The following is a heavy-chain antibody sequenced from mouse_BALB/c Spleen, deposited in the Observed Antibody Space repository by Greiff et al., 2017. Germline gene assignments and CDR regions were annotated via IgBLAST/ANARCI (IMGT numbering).Heavy chain of an antibody. CDR2: IDPANGNT. CDR3: ARQLGLGGYYFDY. D-gene: IGHD3-1*01. Sequence: EVKLMESGAELVKPGASVKLSCTASGFNIKDTYMHWVKQRPEQGLEWIGRIDPANGNTKYDPKFQGKATITADTSSNTAYLQLSSLTSEDTAVYYCARQLGLGGYYFDYWGQGTTLTVSS. V-gene: IGHV14-3*02. CDR1: GFNIKDTY. J-gene: IGHJ2*01.